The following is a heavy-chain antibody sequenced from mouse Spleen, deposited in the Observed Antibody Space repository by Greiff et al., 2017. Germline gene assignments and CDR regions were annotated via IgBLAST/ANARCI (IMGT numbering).Heavy chain of an antibody. D-gene: IGHD2-4*01. CDR2: IYPGDGDT. V-gene: IGHV1-82*01. CDR1: GYAFSSSW. CDR3: ARWGSDYAYFDY. Sequence: VQLQQSGPELVKPGASVKISCKASGYAFSSSWMNWVKQRPGKGLEWIGRIYPGDGDTNYNGKFKGKATLTADKSSSTAYMQLSSLTSEDSAVYFCARWGSDYAYFDYWGQGTTLTVSS. J-gene: IGHJ2*01.